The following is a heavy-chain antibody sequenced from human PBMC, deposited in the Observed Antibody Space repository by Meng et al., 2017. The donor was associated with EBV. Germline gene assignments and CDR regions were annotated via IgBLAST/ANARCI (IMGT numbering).Heavy chain of an antibody. Sequence: QVQLVRAAAELKKPGSSWKVSCKTSGGPFRNYAISWVRQAPGQGLGWLGGFLPTLGAPNYAQKFHGRVSITADESTSTHYMDLSSLRSEDTAVYYCASESGRGYTPDYWGQGTLVTVSS. J-gene: IGHJ4*02. CDR3: ASESGRGYTPDY. CDR1: GGPFRNYA. D-gene: IGHD3-10*01. V-gene: IGHV1-69*01. CDR2: FLPTLGAP.